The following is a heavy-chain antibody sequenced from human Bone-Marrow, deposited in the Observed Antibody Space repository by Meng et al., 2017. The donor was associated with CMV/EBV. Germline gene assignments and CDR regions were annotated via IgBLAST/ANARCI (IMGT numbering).Heavy chain of an antibody. Sequence: SVKVSCKASGGTFSSYAISWVRQAPGQGLEWMGGIIPIFGTANYAQKFQGRVTITTDESTSTAYMELSSLRSEDTAVYYCARVPAGVVVPAAHDYYYGMDVWGQGTTVTVPS. V-gene: IGHV1-69*05. D-gene: IGHD2-2*01. CDR2: IIPIFGTA. CDR1: GGTFSSYA. J-gene: IGHJ6*02. CDR3: ARVPAGVVVPAAHDYYYGMDV.